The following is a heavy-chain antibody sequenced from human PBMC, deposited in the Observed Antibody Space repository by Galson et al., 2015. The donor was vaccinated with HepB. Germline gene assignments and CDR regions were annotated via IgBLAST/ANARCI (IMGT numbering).Heavy chain of an antibody. Sequence: QSGAEVKKPGESLKISCKGSGYSFTSYWIGWVRQMPGKGLEWMGIIYPGDSDTRYSPSFQGQVTISADKSISTAYLQWSSLKASDTAMYYCARHIVATIHGTVGVFRYGMDVWGQGTTVTVSS. CDR2: IYPGDSDT. V-gene: IGHV5-51*01. CDR1: GYSFTSYW. J-gene: IGHJ6*02. D-gene: IGHD5-12*01. CDR3: ARHIVATIHGTVGVFRYGMDV.